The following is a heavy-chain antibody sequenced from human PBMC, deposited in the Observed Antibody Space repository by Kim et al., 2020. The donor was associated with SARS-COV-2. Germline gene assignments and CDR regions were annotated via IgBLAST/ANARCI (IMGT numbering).Heavy chain of an antibody. V-gene: IGHV3-9*01. CDR1: GFTFDEYA. CDR2: ISWNSGSI. Sequence: GGSLRLSCAASGFTFDEYAMHWVRQAPGKGLEWVSGISWNSGSIGQADSVNGRFTISRDNAKNSLYLQMNSLRAEDTALYYCAKDYSGSSSWYTYFDLWGRGTRVPVSS. J-gene: IGHJ2*01. CDR3: AKDYSGSSSWYTYFDL. D-gene: IGHD6-13*01.